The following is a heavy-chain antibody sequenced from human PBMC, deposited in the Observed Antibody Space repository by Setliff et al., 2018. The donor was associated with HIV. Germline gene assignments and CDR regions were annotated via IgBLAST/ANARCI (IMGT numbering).Heavy chain of an antibody. D-gene: IGHD6-19*01. CDR3: ARALAGGSGWNYFDL. J-gene: IGHJ4*02. Sequence: SETLSLTCTVSGASFIRSRYYWSWIRQPAGKGLEWIGHVYTTGSASYNPSLESRVTILEALSKNQFSLNLDSVTAADTAVYFCARALAGGSGWNYFDLWGPGTLVTVSA. CDR1: GASFIRSRYY. CDR2: VYTTGSA. V-gene: IGHV4-61*09.